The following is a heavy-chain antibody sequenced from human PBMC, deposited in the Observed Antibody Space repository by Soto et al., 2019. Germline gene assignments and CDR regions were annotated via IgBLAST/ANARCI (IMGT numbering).Heavy chain of an antibody. Sequence: GASVKVSCKASGGTFSSYAISWVRQAPGQGLEWMGGIIPIFGTANYAQKFQGRVTITADESTSTAYMELSSLRAEDTAVYYCVKRIELQLGYFDYWGQGTLVTVSS. CDR3: VKRIELQLGYFDY. CDR2: IIPIFGTA. J-gene: IGHJ4*02. V-gene: IGHV1-69*13. D-gene: IGHD6-13*01. CDR1: GGTFSSYA.